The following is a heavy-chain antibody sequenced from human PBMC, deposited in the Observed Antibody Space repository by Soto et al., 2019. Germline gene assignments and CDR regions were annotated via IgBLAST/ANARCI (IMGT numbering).Heavy chain of an antibody. CDR3: ARGVLPYHDFWSGYYTEDGMDV. Sequence: SVKVSCKASGGTFSSYAISWVRQAPGQGLEWMGGIIPIFGTANYAQKFQGRVTITADESTSTAYMELSSLRSEDTAVYYCARGVLPYHDFWSGYYTEDGMDVWGQGTTVTVSS. V-gene: IGHV1-69*13. D-gene: IGHD3-3*01. CDR1: GGTFSSYA. CDR2: IIPIFGTA. J-gene: IGHJ6*02.